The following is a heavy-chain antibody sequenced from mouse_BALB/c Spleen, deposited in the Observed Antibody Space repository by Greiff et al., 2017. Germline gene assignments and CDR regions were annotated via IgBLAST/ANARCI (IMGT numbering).Heavy chain of an antibody. J-gene: IGHJ2*01. V-gene: IGHV14-3*02. CDR1: GFNIKDTY. CDR3: GRGRGDY. Sequence: VQLQQSGAELVKPGASVKLSCTASGFNIKDTYMHWVKQRPEQGLEWIGRIDPANGNTKYDPKFQGKATISADTSANTAYLQLSSLTSEDTAVYYCGRGRGDYWGQGTTRTVST. CDR2: IDPANGNT.